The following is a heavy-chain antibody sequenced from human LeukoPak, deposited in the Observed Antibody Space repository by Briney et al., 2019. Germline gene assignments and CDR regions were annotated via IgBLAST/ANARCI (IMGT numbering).Heavy chain of an antibody. CDR2: IRYDGSNK. CDR1: GFTFSSYG. Sequence: GGSLRPSCAASGFTFSSYGMHWVRQAPGKGLEWVAFIRYDGSNKYYADSVKGRFTISRDNSKNTLYLQMNSLRAEDTAVYYCAKEGPPSGDYDYFDYWGQGTLVTVSS. D-gene: IGHD4-17*01. J-gene: IGHJ4*02. CDR3: AKEGPPSGDYDYFDY. V-gene: IGHV3-30*02.